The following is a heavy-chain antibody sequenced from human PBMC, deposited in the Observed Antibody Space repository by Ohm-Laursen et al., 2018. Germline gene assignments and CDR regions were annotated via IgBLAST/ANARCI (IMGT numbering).Heavy chain of an antibody. V-gene: IGHV3-66*01. CDR1: GFTVTSTY. CDR2: VSDSGGST. J-gene: IGHJ4*02. CDR3: ARGQNGYGDYDY. D-gene: IGHD4-17*01. Sequence: SLRLSCAASGFTVTSTYISWVRQAPGEGLEWVSVVSDSGGSTYYADSVKGRFTISRDNSKNTLYLQMNSLRAEDTAVYYCARGQNGYGDYDYWGQGTLVTVSS.